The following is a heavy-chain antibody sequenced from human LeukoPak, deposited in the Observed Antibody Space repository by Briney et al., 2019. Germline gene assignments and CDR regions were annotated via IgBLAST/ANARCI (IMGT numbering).Heavy chain of an antibody. CDR2: INTDSSDI. V-gene: IGHV3-21*05. CDR3: ARDTFQPGLIDS. D-gene: IGHD2-2*01. Sequence: GGSLRLSCAASGFTFSRYAMNWVRQAPGKGLQWASYINTDSSDIHYADSVKGRFTISRDNARNTLYLQLSSLRAEDSAVYYCARDTFQPGLIDSWGQGTLVTVSS. J-gene: IGHJ4*02. CDR1: GFTFSRYA.